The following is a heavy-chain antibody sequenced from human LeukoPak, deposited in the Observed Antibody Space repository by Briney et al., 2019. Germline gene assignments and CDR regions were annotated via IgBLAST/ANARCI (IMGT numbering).Heavy chain of an antibody. Sequence: SETLALTCTVSGGSISDYYWSWIRQPPGKGLEWIGYIYYTGGTSYNPSLKSRVTISVDTSKNQFSLRLSSVTAADTAVYYCARSHSSGWSKFDPWGQGTLVTISS. CDR3: ARSHSSGWSKFDP. CDR1: GGSISDYY. CDR2: IYYTGGT. D-gene: IGHD6-19*01. J-gene: IGHJ5*02. V-gene: IGHV4-59*01.